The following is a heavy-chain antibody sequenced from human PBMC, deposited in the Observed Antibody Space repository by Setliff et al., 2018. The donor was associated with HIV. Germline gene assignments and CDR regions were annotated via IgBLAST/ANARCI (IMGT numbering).Heavy chain of an antibody. V-gene: IGHV4-39*07. Sequence: PSETLSLTCTVSGGSINSTSYYWGWTRQPPGKGLEWIGSIYYSGSAYYNPSLKSRVTISVDTSKNQFSLKLRSVTAADTAIYYCARAYSSSWIFDYWGQGTLVTVSS. D-gene: IGHD6-13*01. CDR1: GGSINSTSYY. CDR3: ARAYSSSWIFDY. J-gene: IGHJ4*02. CDR2: IYYSGSA.